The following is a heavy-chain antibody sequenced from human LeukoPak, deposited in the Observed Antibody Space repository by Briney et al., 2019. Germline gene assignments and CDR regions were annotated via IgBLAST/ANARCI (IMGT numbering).Heavy chain of an antibody. D-gene: IGHD3-22*01. Sequence: GASVKVSCKASGYTFTGYYMHWVRQAPGQGLEWMGWINPNSGGTNYAQKFQGRVTMTRDTSISTAYMELSRLRSDDTAVYYRARVRGYYDSSGDLPYWGQGTLVTVSS. CDR2: INPNSGGT. CDR3: ARVRGYYDSSGDLPY. V-gene: IGHV1-2*02. CDR1: GYTFTGYY. J-gene: IGHJ4*02.